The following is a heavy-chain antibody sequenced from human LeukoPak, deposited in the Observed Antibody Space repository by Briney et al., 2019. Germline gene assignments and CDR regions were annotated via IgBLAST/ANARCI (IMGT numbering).Heavy chain of an antibody. D-gene: IGHD6-13*01. V-gene: IGHV3-9*01. CDR3: AKDMEPFSSSWYSSLDY. CDR1: GFTFDDYA. J-gene: IGHJ4*02. Sequence: PGGSLRLSCAASGFTFDDYAMHWVRQAPGKGLEWVSGISWNSGSIGYADSVRGRFTISRDNAKNSLYLQMNSLRAEDTALYYCAKDMEPFSSSWYSSLDYWGQGTLVTVSS. CDR2: ISWNSGSI.